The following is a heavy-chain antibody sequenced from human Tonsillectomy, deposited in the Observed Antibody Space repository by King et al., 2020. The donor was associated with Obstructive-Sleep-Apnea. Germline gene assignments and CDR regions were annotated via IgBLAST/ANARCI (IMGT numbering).Heavy chain of an antibody. Sequence: VQLVESGGGLVKPGGSLRLSCAASGFTFSNAWMSWVRQAPGKGLEWVGRIKSKTDGGTTDYAAPVKGRFTISRDDSKNTLYLQMNSLKTEDTAVYYCTTDRRYYGSGSPPYYYYYYGMDVWGQGTTVTVSS. D-gene: IGHD3-10*01. CDR2: IKSKTDGGTT. J-gene: IGHJ6*02. CDR1: GFTFSNAW. V-gene: IGHV3-15*01. CDR3: TTDRRYYGSGSPPYYYYYYGMDV.